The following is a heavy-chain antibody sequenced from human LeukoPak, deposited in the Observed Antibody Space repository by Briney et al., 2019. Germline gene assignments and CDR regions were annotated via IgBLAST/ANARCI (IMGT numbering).Heavy chain of an antibody. V-gene: IGHV3-53*01. CDR1: GFTVSGNY. D-gene: IGHD6-19*01. CDR3: ARGYSSGWYRH. J-gene: IGHJ4*02. CDR2: IYSGGTT. Sequence: GGSLRLSCAVSGFTVSGNYMSWVRQAPGKGLEWVSLIYSGGTTYYADTVKGRFTISTDNSKSTLYLQMNSLRAEDTAVYYCARGYSSGWYRHWGQGTLVTVSS.